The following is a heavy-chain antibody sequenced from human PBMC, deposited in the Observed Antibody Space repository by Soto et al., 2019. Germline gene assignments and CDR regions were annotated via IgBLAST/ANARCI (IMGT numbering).Heavy chain of an antibody. J-gene: IGHJ4*02. CDR3: ARDPREWELGGFDY. CDR1: GDSVSSNSAA. D-gene: IGHD1-26*01. Sequence: PSQTLSLTCAISGDSVSSNSAAWNWIRPSPSRGLEWLGRTYYRSKWYNDYAVSVKSRITINPDTSKNQFSLQLNSVTPEDTAVYYCARDPREWELGGFDYWGQGTLVTVSS. CDR2: TYYRSKWYN. V-gene: IGHV6-1*01.